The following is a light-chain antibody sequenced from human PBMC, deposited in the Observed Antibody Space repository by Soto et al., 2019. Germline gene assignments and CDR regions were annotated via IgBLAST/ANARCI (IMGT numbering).Light chain of an antibody. Sequence: EIVLTQSPATLSLSPGERATLSCRVSQSVNSYLAWYQQKPGQAPRLLIYDASNRATGIPARFSGSGSGTDFTLTISSLEPEDFAVYYCQQRLNWPPLAFGGGTKVEIK. J-gene: IGKJ4*01. CDR3: QQRLNWPPLA. CDR1: QSVNSY. CDR2: DAS. V-gene: IGKV3-11*01.